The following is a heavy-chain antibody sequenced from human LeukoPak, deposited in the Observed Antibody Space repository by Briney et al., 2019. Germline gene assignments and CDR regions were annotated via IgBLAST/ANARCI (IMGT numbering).Heavy chain of an antibody. V-gene: IGHV3-30*18. J-gene: IGHJ6*02. D-gene: IGHD4-17*01. CDR2: ISYDGSNK. CDR1: GFTFSSYG. CDR3: AKTLGDYYYYYGMDV. Sequence: PGRPLRLSCAASGFTFSSYGMHWVRQAPGKGLEWVAVISYDGSNKYYADSVKGRFTISRDNSKNTLYLQMNSLRAEDTAVYYCAKTLGDYYYYYGMDVWGQGTTVTVSS.